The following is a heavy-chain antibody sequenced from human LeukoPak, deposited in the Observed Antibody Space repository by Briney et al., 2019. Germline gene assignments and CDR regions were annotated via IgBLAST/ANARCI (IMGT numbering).Heavy chain of an antibody. CDR1: GGSVSSSDDY. V-gene: IGHV4-39*01. D-gene: IGHD3-22*01. Sequence: SETLSLTCTVSGGSVSSSDDYWGWVRQPPGKGLEWIGSRSHGGSSYYNPSLKSRVTISVDTSKNQFSLTLNAVTDADTAVYYCATSGYDYDSSGYYYVSVLDYWGQGILVTVSS. CDR3: ATSGYDYDSSGYYYVSVLDY. CDR2: RSHGGSS. J-gene: IGHJ4*02.